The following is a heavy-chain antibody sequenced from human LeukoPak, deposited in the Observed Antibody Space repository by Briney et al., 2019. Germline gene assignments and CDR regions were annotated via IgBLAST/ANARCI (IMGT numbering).Heavy chain of an antibody. CDR3: ARDPADLAAAATYFDY. CDR2: INHSGST. Sequence: SETLSLTCAVYGGSFSGYYWSWIRQPPGRGLEWIGEINHSGSTNYNPSLKSRVTISVDTSKHQFSLKLSSVTAADTAVYYCARDPADLAAAATYFDYWGQGTLVTVSS. J-gene: IGHJ4*02. CDR1: GGSFSGYY. D-gene: IGHD6-13*01. V-gene: IGHV4-34*01.